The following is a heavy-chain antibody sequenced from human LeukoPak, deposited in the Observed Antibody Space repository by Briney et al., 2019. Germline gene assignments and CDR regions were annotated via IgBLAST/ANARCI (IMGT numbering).Heavy chain of an antibody. J-gene: IGHJ4*02. CDR1: GYSFTSYW. CDR3: ERLYYYDSSGSHFDY. V-gene: IGHV5-51*01. CDR2: IYPGDSHT. D-gene: IGHD3-22*01. Sequence: GESLKISCKGSGYSFTSYWIGWVRQMPGKGLDLIGIIYPGDSHTRYSPSFQGQVTISPDKSISTAYLQWSSMKASHNAMYYCERLYYYDSSGSHFDYWGQGTLVTVSS.